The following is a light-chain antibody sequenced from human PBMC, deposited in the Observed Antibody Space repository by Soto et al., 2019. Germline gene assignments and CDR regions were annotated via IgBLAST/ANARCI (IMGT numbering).Light chain of an antibody. CDR1: RSVVGGYNY. CDR3: SSYTSSSTHV. J-gene: IGLJ1*01. Sequence: QAARNQAAAGAGGPGQAIGISWTGNRSVVGGYNYVSWYQQHPGKAPKLMIQDVSNRPSGVSDRFSGSKSGNTASLTISGLQAEDEADYYCSSYTSSSTHVFGTGTKVTVL. V-gene: IGLV2-14*01. CDR2: DVS.